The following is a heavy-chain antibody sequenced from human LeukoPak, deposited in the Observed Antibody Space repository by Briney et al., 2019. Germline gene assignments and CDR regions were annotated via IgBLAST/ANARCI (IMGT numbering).Heavy chain of an antibody. Sequence: GGSLRLSCAVSGFNFNAAWMSWVRQAPGKGLEWVGRLKSRGGGETADYSAPVKGRFTVSRDDSQNTLYLQMNSLKIEDTAVYFCSWEMDVSFGRRLEHWGQGTLVTVS. V-gene: IGHV3-15*01. CDR3: SWEMDVSFGRRLEH. CDR1: GFNFNAAW. J-gene: IGHJ5*02. D-gene: IGHD3-10*01. CDR2: LKSRGGGETA.